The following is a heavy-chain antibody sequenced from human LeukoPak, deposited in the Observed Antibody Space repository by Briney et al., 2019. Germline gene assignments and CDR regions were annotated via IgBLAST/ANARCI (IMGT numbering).Heavy chain of an antibody. CDR3: ARDLYYNFLSCYYDEYYFDY. CDR1: GFTFSTYW. V-gene: IGHV3-7*01. D-gene: IGHD3-3*01. CDR2: IKQDGSEE. Sequence: GGSLRLSCAASGFTFSTYWMSWVRQAPGKGLEWVAKIKQDGSEEYYVDSVKGRFTISRDNAKNSLYLQMNSLRAEDTAVYYCARDLYYNFLSCYYDEYYFDYWGQGTLVTVSS. J-gene: IGHJ4*02.